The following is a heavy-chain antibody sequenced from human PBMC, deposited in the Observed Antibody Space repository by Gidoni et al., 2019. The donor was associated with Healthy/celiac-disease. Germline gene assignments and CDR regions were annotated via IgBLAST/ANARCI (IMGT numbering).Heavy chain of an antibody. J-gene: IGHJ2*01. Sequence: QLQLQESGPGLVKPSETLSLTCSVSGGSISSSSYYWGWIRQPPGKGLEWIGSIYYSGSTYYNPSLKSRVTISVDTSKNQFSLKLSSVTAADTAVYYCARRVDYGDYPEVFDLWGRGTLVTVSS. CDR1: GGSISSSSYY. V-gene: IGHV4-39*01. CDR2: IYYSGST. D-gene: IGHD4-17*01. CDR3: ARRVDYGDYPEVFDL.